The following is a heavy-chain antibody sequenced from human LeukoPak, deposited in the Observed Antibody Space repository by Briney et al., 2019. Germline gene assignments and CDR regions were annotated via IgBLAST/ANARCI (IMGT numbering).Heavy chain of an antibody. CDR3: AKDVDYGSGSYFY. Sequence: PGRSLRLSCAASGFTFSSYAMHWVRQAPGKGLEWVAVISYDGSNKYYADSVKGRFTISRDNSKNTLYLQMNSLRAEDTAVYYCAKDVDYGSGSYFYWGQGTLVTVSS. V-gene: IGHV3-30-3*01. D-gene: IGHD3-10*01. CDR1: GFTFSSYA. CDR2: ISYDGSNK. J-gene: IGHJ4*02.